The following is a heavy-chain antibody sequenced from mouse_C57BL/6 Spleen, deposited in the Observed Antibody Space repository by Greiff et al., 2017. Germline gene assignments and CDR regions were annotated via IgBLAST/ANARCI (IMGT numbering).Heavy chain of an antibody. Sequence: LMESGPELVKPGASVKISCKASGYTFTDYYINWVKQRPGQGLELIGWIYPGSGNTTYNEKFKGKATLTVDTSSSPDYMQLSSLTSEDSAVYFCARSNVPVRAWLAYWGQGTLVTVSA. CDR3: ARSNVPVRAWLAY. CDR2: IYPGSGNT. CDR1: GYTFTDYY. V-gene: IGHV1-84*01. D-gene: IGHD3-3*01. J-gene: IGHJ3*01.